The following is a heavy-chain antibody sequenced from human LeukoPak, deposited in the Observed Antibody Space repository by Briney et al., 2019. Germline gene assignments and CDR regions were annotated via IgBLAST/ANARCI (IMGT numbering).Heavy chain of an antibody. CDR3: ARDYTAMDVRLDY. V-gene: IGHV7-4-1*02. CDR1: GGTFSSYA. CDR2: INTNTGNP. J-gene: IGHJ4*02. Sequence: ASVKVSCKASGGTFSSYAISWVRQAPGQGLEWMGWINTNTGNPTYAQGFTGRFVFSLDTSVSTAYLQISSLKAEDTAVYYCARDYTAMDVRLDYWGQGTLVTVSS. D-gene: IGHD5-18*01.